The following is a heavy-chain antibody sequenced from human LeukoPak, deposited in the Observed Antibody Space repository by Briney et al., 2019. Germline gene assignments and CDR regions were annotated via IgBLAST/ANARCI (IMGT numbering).Heavy chain of an antibody. CDR1: GFTVSNYC. D-gene: IGHD2-8*01. V-gene: IGHV3-23*01. J-gene: IGHJ3*02. CDR3: AKDCTNGVCYALDI. CDR2: IVGSGGNT. Sequence: GGSLRLSCAASGFTVSNYCMRWVRHAPGRGLECVSSIVGSGGNTYYADSGKGRFSISRDNSKHTLYLQMNSLRAEDTDVYYCAKDCTNGVCYALDIWGQGTMVTVSS.